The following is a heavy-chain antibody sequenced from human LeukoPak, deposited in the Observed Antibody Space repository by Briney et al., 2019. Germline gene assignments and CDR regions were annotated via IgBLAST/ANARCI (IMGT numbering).Heavy chain of an antibody. CDR1: AFNKSHST. Sequence: GGSLTLSCAAAAFNKSHSTMSWVRQAPGKGLEWVSSLSDSGGSTYYADSVKGRFTISRDNSKNTLFVQMNSLRAEDTAIYYCANDGVFSGSIYWGDTSCLEAFHVWGQGTMVTVSS. J-gene: IGHJ3*01. CDR3: ANDGVFSGSIYWGDTSCLEAFHV. CDR2: LSDSGGST. D-gene: IGHD2-2*01. V-gene: IGHV3-23*01.